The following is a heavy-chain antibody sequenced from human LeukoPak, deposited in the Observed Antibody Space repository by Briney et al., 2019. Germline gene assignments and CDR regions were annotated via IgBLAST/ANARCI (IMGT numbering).Heavy chain of an antibody. CDR1: GFTFSSYS. Sequence: GGSLRLSCAASGFTFSSYSMNWVRQAPGKGLEWVSSISSSSGYIYYADSVKGRFTISRDNAKNSLYLQMNSLRAEDTAVYYCARELGYCSGGSCGYWGQGTLVTVSS. CDR3: ARELGYCSGGSCGY. V-gene: IGHV3-21*01. D-gene: IGHD2-15*01. J-gene: IGHJ4*02. CDR2: ISSSSGYI.